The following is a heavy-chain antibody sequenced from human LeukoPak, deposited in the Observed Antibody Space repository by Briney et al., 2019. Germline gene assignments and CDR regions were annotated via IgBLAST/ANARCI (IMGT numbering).Heavy chain of an antibody. CDR1: GFTFNTYG. J-gene: IGHJ5*02. CDR2: IWSDGSKK. Sequence: GRSLRLSCAASGFTFNTYGMHWVRQAPGKGLEWVAVIWSDGSKKYYADPVKGRFTISRDNSRNTLYVQMNSLRVEDTAVYYCATSFGDYDTHSWGQGTLVTVSS. V-gene: IGHV3-33*01. D-gene: IGHD3-22*01. CDR3: ATSFGDYDTHS.